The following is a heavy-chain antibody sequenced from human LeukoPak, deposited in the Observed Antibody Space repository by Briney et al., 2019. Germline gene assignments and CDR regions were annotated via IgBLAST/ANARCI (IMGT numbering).Heavy chain of an antibody. D-gene: IGHD5-24*01. Sequence: SETLSLTCTVSGGSISSYYWSWIRQPPGKGLEWIGYIYYSGSTNYNPSLKSRVTISVDTSKNQFSLKLSSVTAADTAVYYCARARDGYNWFDPWGQGTLVTVSS. CDR3: ARARDGYNWFDP. V-gene: IGHV4-59*01. CDR2: IYYSGST. J-gene: IGHJ5*02. CDR1: GGSISSYY.